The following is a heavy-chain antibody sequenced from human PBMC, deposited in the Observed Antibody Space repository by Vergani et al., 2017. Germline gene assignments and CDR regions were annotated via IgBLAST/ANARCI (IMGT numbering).Heavy chain of an antibody. CDR2: MNPNSGNT. CDR3: ARGSRGIASYYYYGMDV. J-gene: IGHJ6*02. D-gene: IGHD2-21*01. CDR1: GYTFTSYD. Sequence: QVQLVQSGAEVKKPGASVKVSCKASGYTFTSYDINWVRQATGQGLEWMGWMNPNSGNTGYAQKFQGRVTMTRNTSISTAYMELSSLRSEDTAVYYCARGSRGIASYYYYGMDVWGQGTTVTVSS. V-gene: IGHV1-8*01.